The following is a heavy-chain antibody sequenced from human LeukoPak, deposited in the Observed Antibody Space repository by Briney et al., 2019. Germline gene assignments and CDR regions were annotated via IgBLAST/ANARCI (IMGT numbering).Heavy chain of an antibody. Sequence: GGSLRLSCAASGFTFSSYSMNWVRQAPGKGLEWVSSISSSSSYIYYADSVKGRFTISRDNAKNSLYLQMNSLRAEDTAVYYCARGRAVAGTRPYFDYWGQGTLVTVSS. CDR3: ARGRAVAGTRPYFDY. J-gene: IGHJ4*02. D-gene: IGHD6-19*01. V-gene: IGHV3-21*01. CDR1: GFTFSSYS. CDR2: ISSSSSYI.